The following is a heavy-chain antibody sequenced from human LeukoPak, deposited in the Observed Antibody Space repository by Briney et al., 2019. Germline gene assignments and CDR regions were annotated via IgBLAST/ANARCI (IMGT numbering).Heavy chain of an antibody. CDR2: IYTSGST. Sequence: SQTLSLTCTVSGGSISSGSYYWSWIRQPAGKGLEWIGRIYTSGSTNYNPSLKSRVTISVDTSKNQFSLKLNSVTAADTAVYYCARDRLRWPKIDYWGQGTLVTVSS. V-gene: IGHV4-61*02. D-gene: IGHD4-23*01. CDR1: GGSISSGSYY. CDR3: ARDRLRWPKIDY. J-gene: IGHJ4*02.